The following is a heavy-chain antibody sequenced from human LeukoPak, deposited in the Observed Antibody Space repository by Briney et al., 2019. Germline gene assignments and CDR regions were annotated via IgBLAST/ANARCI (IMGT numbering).Heavy chain of an antibody. CDR1: GYTFTSYY. D-gene: IGHD2-15*01. V-gene: IGHV1-46*01. J-gene: IGHJ4*02. CDR2: INPSGGST. CDR3: ATDMVGYCGGVTCYSEAY. Sequence: GASVKVSCKASGYTFTSYYMHWVRQAPGQGLEWMGIINPSGGSTSYAQKFQGRVTMTRDMSTSTAYMQLSSLRSEDTAVYYCATDMVGYCGGVTCYSEAYWGQGTLVTVSS.